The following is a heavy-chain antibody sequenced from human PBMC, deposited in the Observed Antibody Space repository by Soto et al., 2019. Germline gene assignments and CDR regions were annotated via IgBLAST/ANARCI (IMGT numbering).Heavy chain of an antibody. CDR1: GDSLSSSLYF. J-gene: IGHJ4*02. V-gene: IGHV4-39*01. CDR3: ARHGAAARPLHFFDS. Sequence: QLQLQESGPGLVKPSETLSLTCTVSGDSLSSSLYFWGWIRQPPGKGLEWIGNIYNSGNTYYNPSLKSRVTISEDPSKNQFSLKMNSVTAADTAVYYCARHGAAARPLHFFDSWGQGSLVTVSS. CDR2: IYNSGNT. D-gene: IGHD6-6*01.